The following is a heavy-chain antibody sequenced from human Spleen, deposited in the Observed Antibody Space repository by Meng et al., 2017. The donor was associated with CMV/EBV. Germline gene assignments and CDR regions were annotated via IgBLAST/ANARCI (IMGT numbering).Heavy chain of an antibody. CDR1: GFTFSSCT. D-gene: IGHD4-11*01. V-gene: IGHV3-21*01. J-gene: IGHJ6*02. Sequence: LSLTCAASGFTFSSCTMNWVRQAPGKGLEWVSSLSSGNSYTYYADSVKGRFTISRDNAKNSLYLQMSSLRAEDTAVYYCARDPPLNSNFYYGMDVWGQGTTVTVSS. CDR3: ARDPPLNSNFYYGMDV. CDR2: LSSGNSYT.